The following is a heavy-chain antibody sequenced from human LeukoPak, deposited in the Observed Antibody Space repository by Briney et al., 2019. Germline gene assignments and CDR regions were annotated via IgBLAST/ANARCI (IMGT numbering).Heavy chain of an antibody. V-gene: IGHV4-30-2*01. CDR1: GGSISSGGYS. CDR2: IYHSGST. Sequence: TLSLTCAVSGGSISSGGYSWSWIRQPPGKGLEWIGYIYHSGSTYYNPSLKSRVTISVDRSKNQFSLKLSSVTAADTAVYYCARSVISSGFGYWGQGTLVTVSS. D-gene: IGHD3-10*01. CDR3: ARSVISSGFGY. J-gene: IGHJ4*02.